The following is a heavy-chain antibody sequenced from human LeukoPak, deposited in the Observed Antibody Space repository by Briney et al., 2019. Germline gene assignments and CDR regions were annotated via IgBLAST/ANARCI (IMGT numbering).Heavy chain of an antibody. J-gene: IGHJ5*02. CDR1: GYPFTDYY. CDR3: ARTRTIYDWASWFDP. Sequence: ASVKVSCKASGYPFTDYYIHWMRQAAGEGLQWMGCINPNSGGTHFAQKFQGRVAMTRDTSIGTAYMELRRLTSDDTAFYYCARTRTIYDWASWFDPWGQGTLVTVSS. CDR2: INPNSGGT. V-gene: IGHV1-2*02. D-gene: IGHD3-16*01.